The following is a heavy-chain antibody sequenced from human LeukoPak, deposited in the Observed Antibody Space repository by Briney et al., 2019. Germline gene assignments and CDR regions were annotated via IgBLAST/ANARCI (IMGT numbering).Heavy chain of an antibody. Sequence: SETLSLTCTVSGGSISRYYWSWIRQPAGKGLVWIGRIYTSGSTNYNPSLKSRVTMSVDTSKNQFSLKLSSVTAADTAVYYCARDFTCGGDCYRFDYWGQGTLVTVSS. CDR1: GGSISRYY. CDR2: IYTSGST. D-gene: IGHD2-21*02. J-gene: IGHJ4*02. CDR3: ARDFTCGGDCYRFDY. V-gene: IGHV4-4*07.